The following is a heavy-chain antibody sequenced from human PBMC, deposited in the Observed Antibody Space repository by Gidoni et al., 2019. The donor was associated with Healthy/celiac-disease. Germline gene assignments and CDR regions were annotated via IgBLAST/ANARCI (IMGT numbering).Heavy chain of an antibody. Sequence: QVQLVESGGGVVQPGTSLRLSCAASGFPFGSYGMHWVRQAPGKGLEWVAVISYDGSNKYYADSVKGRFTISRDNSKNTLYLQMNSLRAEDTAVYYCAKAIGYSPSWGFDYWGQGTLVTVSS. J-gene: IGHJ4*02. D-gene: IGHD5-18*01. V-gene: IGHV3-30*18. CDR3: AKAIGYSPSWGFDY. CDR2: ISYDGSNK. CDR1: GFPFGSYG.